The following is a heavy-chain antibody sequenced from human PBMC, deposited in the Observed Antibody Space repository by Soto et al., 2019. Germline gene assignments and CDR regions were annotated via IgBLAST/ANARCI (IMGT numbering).Heavy chain of an antibody. Sequence: EVQLVESGGGLVQPGGSLRLSCAASGLAFDSYEMNWVRQAPGKGLEWLSIIYSDGTTYYADSVKGRFTISRDTFKNTLYLQMNNLRAEDTAVYYCAILSNWGQGTLVTVSS. CDR3: AILSN. J-gene: IGHJ4*02. D-gene: IGHD3-9*01. CDR1: GLAFDSYE. CDR2: IYSDGTT. V-gene: IGHV3-66*01.